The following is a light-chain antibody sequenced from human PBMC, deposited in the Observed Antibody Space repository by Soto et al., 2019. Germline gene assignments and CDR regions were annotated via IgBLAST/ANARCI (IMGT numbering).Light chain of an antibody. CDR1: QSISSW. J-gene: IGKJ1*01. V-gene: IGKV1-5*03. CDR3: QQYNSYPST. Sequence: DIHRTQSPSTLSASVGERVTITCRASQSISSWLAWYQQKPGKAPKLLIYKASSLESGVPSRFSGSGSGTEFTLTISSLQPDDFATYYCQQYNSYPSTLGQGTQVDIK. CDR2: KAS.